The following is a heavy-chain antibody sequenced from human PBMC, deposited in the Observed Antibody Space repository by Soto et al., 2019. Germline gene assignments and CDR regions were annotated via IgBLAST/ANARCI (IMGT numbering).Heavy chain of an antibody. CDR3: AKYRTMDHDSRAYLFDN. V-gene: IGHV3-23*01. CDR2: ISRYGNIT. D-gene: IGHD3-22*01. Sequence: EVQLLESGGGLIQPGGSLRLSCAASGFTFNIDSMTWVRQAPGKGLEWVSAISRYGNITDYADSVDGRFSISRDNSKNTLYLQMIRLRAEDTAVYYGAKYRTMDHDSRAYLFDNWGQGTLVTVSS. J-gene: IGHJ4*02. CDR1: GFTFNIDS.